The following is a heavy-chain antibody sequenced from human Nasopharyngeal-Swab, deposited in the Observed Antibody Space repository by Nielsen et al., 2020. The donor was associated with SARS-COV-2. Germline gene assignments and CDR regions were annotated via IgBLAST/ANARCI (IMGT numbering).Heavy chain of an antibody. CDR2: IYYSGST. CDR1: GCSISSSSYY. Sequence: SETLSLTCTVSGCSISSSSYYWGWIRQPPGKGLEWIGSIYYSGSTYYNPSLKSRVTISVDTSKNQFSLKLSSVTAADTAVYYCARHVSQWYYYGSSAPHYFDYWGQGTLVTVSS. J-gene: IGHJ4*02. V-gene: IGHV4-39*01. CDR3: ARHVSQWYYYGSSAPHYFDY. D-gene: IGHD3-22*01.